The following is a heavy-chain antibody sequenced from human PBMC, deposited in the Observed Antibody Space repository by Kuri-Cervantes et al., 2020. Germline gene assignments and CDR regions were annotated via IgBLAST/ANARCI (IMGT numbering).Heavy chain of an antibody. J-gene: IGHJ4*02. CDR3: ARGALYSGSYYEGY. CDR1: GFTFSSYS. CDR2: ITGGSSAI. D-gene: IGHD1-26*01. Sequence: GESLKISCAASGFTFSSYSMNWVRQAPGKGLYWVSYITGGSSAIYYADSVKGRFTISRDNAKNSLYLQMNSLRDEDTAVYYCARGALYSGSYYEGYWGQGTLVTVSS. V-gene: IGHV3-48*02.